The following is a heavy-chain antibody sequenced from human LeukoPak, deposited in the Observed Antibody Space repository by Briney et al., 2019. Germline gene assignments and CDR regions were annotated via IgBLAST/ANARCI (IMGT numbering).Heavy chain of an antibody. V-gene: IGHV1-69*13. Sequence: RASVKVSCKASGGTFSSYAISWVRQAPGQGLEWMGGIIPIFGTANYAQKFQGRVTITADESTSTAYMELSSLRSEDTAVYYCAGAFLGGFWVWFDPWGQGTLVTVSS. D-gene: IGHD3-16*01. J-gene: IGHJ5*02. CDR2: IIPIFGTA. CDR1: GGTFSSYA. CDR3: AGAFLGGFWVWFDP.